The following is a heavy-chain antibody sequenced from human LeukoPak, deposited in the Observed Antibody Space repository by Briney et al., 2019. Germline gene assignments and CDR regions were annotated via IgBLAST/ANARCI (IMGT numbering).Heavy chain of an antibody. CDR3: ARGFTGWVTSPIDY. CDR2: ISSSGSSI. D-gene: IGHD2-2*01. V-gene: IGHV3-48*03. Sequence: VGSLRLSCAASGFTFSSYEMNWVRKAPGKGLEWVSYISSSGSSIYYADFVKGRFTISRDNAKNSLSLQMNSLRAEDTAVYYCARGFTGWVTSPIDYWGQGALVTVSS. J-gene: IGHJ4*02. CDR1: GFTFSSYE.